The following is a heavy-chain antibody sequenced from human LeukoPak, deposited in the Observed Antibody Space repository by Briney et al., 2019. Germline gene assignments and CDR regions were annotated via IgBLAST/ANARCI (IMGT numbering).Heavy chain of an antibody. D-gene: IGHD3-10*01. V-gene: IGHV4-39*01. CDR2: IYYSGST. J-gene: IGHJ4*02. CDR3: ARLRFGLYYFDY. Sequence: SETLSLTCTVSGGSISSSSYYWGWLRQPPGKGLEWIGSIYYSGSTYYNPSLKSRVTISVDTSKNQFSLKLSSVTAADTAVYYCARLRFGLYYFDYWGQGTLVTVSS. CDR1: GGSISSSSYY.